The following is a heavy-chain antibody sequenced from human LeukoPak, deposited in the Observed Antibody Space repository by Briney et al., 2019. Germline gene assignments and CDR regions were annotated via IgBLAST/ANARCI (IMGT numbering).Heavy chain of an antibody. CDR3: TSNLYCSTSSCYTLDN. CDR2: IKSKSERGTT. J-gene: IGHJ4*02. V-gene: IGHV3-15*01. D-gene: IGHD2-2*02. CDR1: GFTFSNGW. Sequence: GGSLRLSCTASGFTFSNGWMSWVRQAPGKGLEWVGRIKSKSERGTTDYAAPVKGRFTISRDGSTNTVYLHMNSLKTEDTAVYFCTSNLYCSTSSCYTLDNWGQGTLVAVPP.